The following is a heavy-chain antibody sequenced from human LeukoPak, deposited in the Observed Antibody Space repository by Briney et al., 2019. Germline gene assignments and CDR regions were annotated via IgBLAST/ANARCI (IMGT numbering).Heavy chain of an antibody. J-gene: IGHJ4*02. D-gene: IGHD6-13*01. V-gene: IGHV4-59*08. CDR2: IYYSGST. Sequence: PSETLSLTCTVSGGSIGSYYWSWIRQPPGKGLEWIGYIYYSGSTNYNPSLKSRVTISVDRSKNQFSLKLNSLTAADTAVYYCARMGPAAAGIIDWGQGTLVTVSS. CDR3: ARMGPAAAGIID. CDR1: GGSIGSYY.